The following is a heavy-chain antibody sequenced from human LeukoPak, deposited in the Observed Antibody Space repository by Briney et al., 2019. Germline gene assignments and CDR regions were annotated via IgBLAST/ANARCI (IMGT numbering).Heavy chain of an antibody. J-gene: IGHJ4*02. Sequence: PGGSLRLSCAASGFTFSNAWMSWVRQAPGKGLEWVANIKQDGSEKYYVDSVKGRFTISRDNAKNSLYLQMNSLRAEDTAVYYCARGRQWLVLWGQGTLVTVSS. CDR1: GFTFSNAW. V-gene: IGHV3-7*01. CDR2: IKQDGSEK. CDR3: ARGRQWLVL. D-gene: IGHD6-19*01.